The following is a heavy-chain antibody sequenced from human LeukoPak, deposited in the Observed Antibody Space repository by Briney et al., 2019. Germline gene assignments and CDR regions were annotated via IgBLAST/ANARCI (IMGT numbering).Heavy chain of an antibody. Sequence: PGGSLRLSCAASGFTFSSYAMHWVRQAPGKGLEWVAVISYDGSKKYYADSVKGRFTISRDNSKNTLYLQMNSLRAEDTAVYYCARDARIGLRLGELSFYYFEYWGQGTLVTVSS. CDR2: ISYDGSKK. CDR1: GFTFSSYA. J-gene: IGHJ4*02. CDR3: ARDARIGLRLGELSFYYFEY. D-gene: IGHD3-16*02. V-gene: IGHV3-30-3*01.